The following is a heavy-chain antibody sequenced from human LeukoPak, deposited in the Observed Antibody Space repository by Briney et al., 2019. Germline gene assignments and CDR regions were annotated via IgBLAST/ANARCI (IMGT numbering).Heavy chain of an antibody. CDR3: ARDSSFDFDY. D-gene: IGHD6-6*01. J-gene: IGHJ4*02. CDR2: ISSSSSYI. V-gene: IGHV3-21*01. Sequence: GGSLRLSRAASGFTLSSYSMNWVRQAPGKGLAWVSSISSSSSYIYYADSVKGRFTISRDNAKNSLYLQMNSLRAEDTAVYYCARDSSFDFDYWGQGTLVTVSS. CDR1: GFTLSSYS.